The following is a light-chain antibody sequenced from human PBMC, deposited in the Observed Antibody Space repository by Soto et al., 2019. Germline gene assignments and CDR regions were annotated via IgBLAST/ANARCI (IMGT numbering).Light chain of an antibody. CDR1: QGINNY. CDR3: QHYNRVPRT. Sequence: DIQMTQTPSSLSASVGDRVTITCRASQGINNYLAWYQQRPGKVPKLLIYAASTLQSGVPSGFRGCRSGTDFTLTISSLQPEDVATYYCQHYNRVPRTFGQGTKVEIK. CDR2: AAS. J-gene: IGKJ1*01. V-gene: IGKV1-27*01.